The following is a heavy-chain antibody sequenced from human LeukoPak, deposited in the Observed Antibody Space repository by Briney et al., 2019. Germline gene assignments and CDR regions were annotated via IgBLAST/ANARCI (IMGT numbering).Heavy chain of an antibody. J-gene: IGHJ4*02. CDR2: ITSDGGGT. V-gene: IGHV3-23*01. CDR1: GFTFTDYF. D-gene: IGHD1-26*01. CDR3: AKETSSGNFVTIDC. Sequence: GGSLRLSCAASGFTFTDYFMSWVRQTPEKGLEWVSAITSDGGGTNHADSVKGRFTTFRDNSKNTLFLQMNSLRAEDTAVYFCAKETSSGNFVTIDCWGQGALVTVSS.